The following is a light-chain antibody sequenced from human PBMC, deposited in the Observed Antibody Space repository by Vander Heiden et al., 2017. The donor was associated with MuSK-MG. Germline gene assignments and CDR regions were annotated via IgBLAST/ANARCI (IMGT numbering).Light chain of an antibody. CDR1: ALPKQY. CDR2: QDS. J-gene: IGLJ2*01. Sequence: SYELTQPPSVSVSPGQTARITCSGDALPKQYAYWYQQKPGQAPVLVIYQDSERPSGIPERFSGSSSGTTVTLTIRGVQAEDEADYYCQSADSSGTNVVFGGGTKLTVL. CDR3: QSADSSGTNVV. V-gene: IGLV3-25*03.